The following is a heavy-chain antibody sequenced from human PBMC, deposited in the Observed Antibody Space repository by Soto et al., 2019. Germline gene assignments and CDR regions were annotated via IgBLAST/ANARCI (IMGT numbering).Heavy chain of an antibody. CDR2: ISNSGGST. CDR3: ANHRGFLVTQYFFDY. J-gene: IGHJ4*02. CDR1: GFTFRNYA. D-gene: IGHD2-21*02. V-gene: IGHV3-23*01. Sequence: GGSLRLSCAASGFTFRNYAMSWVRQAPGKGLEWVSSISNSGGSTYYADSVQGRFTISRDNSKNTLYLQMNSLRAEDTAIYYCANHRGFLVTQYFFDYWGQGTLVTVS.